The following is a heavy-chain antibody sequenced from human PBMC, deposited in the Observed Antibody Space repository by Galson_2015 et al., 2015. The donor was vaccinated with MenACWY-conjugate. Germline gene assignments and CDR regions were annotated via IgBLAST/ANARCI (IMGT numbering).Heavy chain of an antibody. CDR1: GFTFSSYG. Sequence: SLRLSCAASGFTFSSYGMHWVRQAPGKGLEWVAVISYDGSNKYYADSVKGRFTISRDNSKNTLYLQMNSLRAEDTAVYYCAKDLSHSWANYGMDVWGQGTTVTVSS. CDR2: ISYDGSNK. CDR3: AKDLSHSWANYGMDV. V-gene: IGHV3-30*18. J-gene: IGHJ6*02. D-gene: IGHD2/OR15-2a*01.